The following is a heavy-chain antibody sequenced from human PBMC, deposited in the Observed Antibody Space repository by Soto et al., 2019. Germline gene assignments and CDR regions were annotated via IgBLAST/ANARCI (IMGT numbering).Heavy chain of an antibody. D-gene: IGHD1-26*01. J-gene: IGHJ4*02. V-gene: IGHV3-23*01. CDR2: ISGSGGST. Sequence: EVQLLESGGGLVQPGGSLRLSCAASGFTFSSYAMRWVRQAPGKGLEWVSAISGSGGSTYYADSVKGRLTISRDNSKNTLYLQMNSLRAEETAVYYSARRGSGSYYDYWGQGTLVTVSS. CDR3: ARRGSGSYYDY. CDR1: GFTFSSYA.